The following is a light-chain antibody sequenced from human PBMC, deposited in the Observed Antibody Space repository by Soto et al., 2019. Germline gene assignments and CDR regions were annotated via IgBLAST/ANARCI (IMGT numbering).Light chain of an antibody. CDR1: QRVSSY. CDR2: DAS. Sequence: EIVLTQSPATLSLSPGERATLSCRASQRVSSYLAWYEQKPGQAPRLLIDDASNRATGIPARFSGSGSGTDFTLTISSLEPEDFAVYYCQQRSNWWTFGQGAKVDIK. CDR3: QQRSNWWT. V-gene: IGKV3-11*01. J-gene: IGKJ1*01.